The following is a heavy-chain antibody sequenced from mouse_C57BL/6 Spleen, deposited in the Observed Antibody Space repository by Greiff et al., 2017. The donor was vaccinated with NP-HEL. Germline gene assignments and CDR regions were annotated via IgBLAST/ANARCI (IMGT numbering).Heavy chain of an antibody. J-gene: IGHJ4*01. CDR2: IYPRSGNT. V-gene: IGHV1-81*01. Sequence: VQLQQSGAELARPGASVKLSCKASGYTFTSYGISWVKQRTGQGLEWIGEIYPRSGNTYYNEKFKGKATLTADKSSSTAYMELRSLTSEDSAVYFCARESPYDYDGYYYAMDYWGQGTSVTVSS. D-gene: IGHD2-4*01. CDR3: ARESPYDYDGYYYAMDY. CDR1: GYTFTSYG.